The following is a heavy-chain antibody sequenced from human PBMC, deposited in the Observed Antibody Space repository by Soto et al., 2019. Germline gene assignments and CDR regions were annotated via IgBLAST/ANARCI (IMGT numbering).Heavy chain of an antibody. CDR2: IYYSGST. V-gene: IGHV4-59*08. CDR1: GGSISSYY. CDR3: ARRTTGTTGYSERRAYYYYYYMDV. D-gene: IGHD1-1*01. J-gene: IGHJ6*03. Sequence: SETLSLTCTVSGGSISSYYWSWIRQPPGKGLEWIGYIYYSGSTNYNPSLKSRVTISVDTSKNQFSLKLSSVTAADTAVYYCARRTTGTTGYSERRAYYYYYYMDVWGKGTTVTVSS.